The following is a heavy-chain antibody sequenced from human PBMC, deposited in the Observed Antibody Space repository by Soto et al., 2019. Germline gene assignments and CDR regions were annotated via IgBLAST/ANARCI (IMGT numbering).Heavy chain of an antibody. D-gene: IGHD2-2*01. J-gene: IGHJ4*02. V-gene: IGHV3-48*01. CDR1: GFTFSSNS. CDR3: ARGDCSSTSCYGGVFDY. CDR2: ISSSNTI. Sequence: GESLKISCAASGFTFSSNSMNWVRQAPGKGLEWLSYISSSNTIYYADSAKGRFTISRDNAKNSLYLQMNSLRAEDTAVYYCARGDCSSTSCYGGVFDYWGQGTLVTVSS.